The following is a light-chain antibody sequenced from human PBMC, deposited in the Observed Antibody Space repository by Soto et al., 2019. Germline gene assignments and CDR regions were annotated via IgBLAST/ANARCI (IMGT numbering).Light chain of an antibody. CDR1: QTISNW. J-gene: IGKJ1*01. Sequence: IQMTQSPSPLSASVGDRVTITCRASQTISNWLAWYQQKPGKAPKLRIYKASTLESAGPSRVSGSGSGTEVTLTISGLQPADFATYYCQQYNSYSQTFGQGTKVDIK. V-gene: IGKV1-5*03. CDR3: QQYNSYSQT. CDR2: KAS.